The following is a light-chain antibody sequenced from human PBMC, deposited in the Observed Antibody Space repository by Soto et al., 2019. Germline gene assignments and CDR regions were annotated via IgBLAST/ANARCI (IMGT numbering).Light chain of an antibody. V-gene: IGKV3-15*01. CDR3: QQFNTYPWT. Sequence: EIVMTQSPATLSVSPGERATLSCRASQSVSSNLAWYQQKPGQAPRLLIYGASTRATGIPARFSGSGSRTEFTLTISSLQSEDFAVYYCQQFNTYPWTFGQGTKVEIK. J-gene: IGKJ1*01. CDR1: QSVSSN. CDR2: GAS.